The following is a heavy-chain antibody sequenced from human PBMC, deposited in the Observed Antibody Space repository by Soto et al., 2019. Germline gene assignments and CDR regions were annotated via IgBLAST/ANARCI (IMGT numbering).Heavy chain of an antibody. V-gene: IGHV1-69*13. D-gene: IGHD6-13*01. Sequence: ASVKVSCKASGGTFSSYAISWVRQAPGQGLEWMGGIIPIFGTANYAQKFQGRVTITADESTSTAYMELSSLRSEDTAVYYCAREEQQKVSYYYYGMDVWGQGTRVTVSS. J-gene: IGHJ6*02. CDR2: IIPIFGTA. CDR1: GGTFSSYA. CDR3: AREEQQKVSYYYYGMDV.